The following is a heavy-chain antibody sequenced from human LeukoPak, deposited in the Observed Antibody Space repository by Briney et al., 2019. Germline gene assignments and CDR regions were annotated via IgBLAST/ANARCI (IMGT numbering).Heavy chain of an antibody. CDR2: ISSSGSTI. J-gene: IGHJ4*02. CDR3: ARDAPVVRGVHNYFDY. V-gene: IGHV3-48*03. D-gene: IGHD3-10*01. CDR1: GFTFSNYG. Sequence: QAGGSPRLSCAASGFTFSNYGMHWVRQAPGKGLEWVSYISSSGSTIYYADSVKGRFTISRDNAKNSLYLQMNSLRAEDTAVYYCARDAPVVRGVHNYFDYWGQGTLVTVSS.